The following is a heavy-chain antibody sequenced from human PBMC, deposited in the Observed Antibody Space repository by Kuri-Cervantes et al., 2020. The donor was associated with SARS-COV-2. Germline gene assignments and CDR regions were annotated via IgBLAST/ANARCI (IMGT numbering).Heavy chain of an antibody. CDR3: AKSGGVVILYYYYYYMDV. Sequence: GESLKISCAASGFTFSSYAMSWVCRAPGKGLEWVSAISGSGGSTYYADSVKGRFTISRDNSKNTLYLQMNSLRAEDTAVYYCAKSGGVVILYYYYYYMDVWGKGTTVTVSS. J-gene: IGHJ6*03. CDR1: GFTFSSYA. V-gene: IGHV3-23*01. D-gene: IGHD3-3*01. CDR2: ISGSGGST.